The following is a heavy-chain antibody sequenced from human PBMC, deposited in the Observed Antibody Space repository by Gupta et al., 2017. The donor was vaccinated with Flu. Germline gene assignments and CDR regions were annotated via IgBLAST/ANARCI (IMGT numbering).Heavy chain of an antibody. D-gene: IGHD3-22*01. J-gene: IGHJ5*02. CDR1: FSDYA. Sequence: FSDYAISWMRKPPGQGLEWMGGLIPLLATVNYAQKFQGRVSITADESTSTAYMELSSLSSEDTAVYYCANSRDFGFNWFDPWGQGTLVTVSS. CDR3: ANSRDFGFNWFDP. V-gene: IGHV1-69*01. CDR2: LIPLLATV.